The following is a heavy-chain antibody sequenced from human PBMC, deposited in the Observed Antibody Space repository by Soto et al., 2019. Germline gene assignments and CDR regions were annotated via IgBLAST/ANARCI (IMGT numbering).Heavy chain of an antibody. CDR3: ARARRAYSSSSKAFDI. V-gene: IGHV4-31*01. D-gene: IGHD6-6*01. J-gene: IGHJ3*02. CDR2: IYYSGST. Sequence: QVQLQESGPGLVKPSQTLSLTCTVSGGSISSGGYYWSWIRQHPGKGLEWIGYIYYSGSTYYNPSLKSLVTISVDTSKNQFSLKLSSVTAADTAVYYCARARRAYSSSSKAFDIWGQGTMVTVSS. CDR1: GGSISSGGYY.